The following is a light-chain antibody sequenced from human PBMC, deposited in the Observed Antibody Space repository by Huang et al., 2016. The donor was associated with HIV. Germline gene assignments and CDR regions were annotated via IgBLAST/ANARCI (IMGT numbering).Light chain of an antibody. J-gene: IGKJ4*01. CDR3: QQRSNWPLT. CDR1: QSVSSS. Sequence: EIVLTQSPATLSLSPGERATLSCRASQSVSSSLAWYQHKPGQAPRLLLYDASNRATGIPARFSGSGSGTDFTLTISSLEPEDFAVYYCQQRSNWPLTFGGGTKVDIK. V-gene: IGKV3-11*01. CDR2: DAS.